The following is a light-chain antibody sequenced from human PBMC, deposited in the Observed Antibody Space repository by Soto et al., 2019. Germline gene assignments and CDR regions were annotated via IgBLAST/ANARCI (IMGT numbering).Light chain of an antibody. Sequence: QSALTQPPSASGTPGQRVTISCSGSSSNIGSNTVSWYQQLPGTAPKLLIYSNNQRPSWVPDRFSGSKSGTSASLAISGLQSEDEADYYCAAWDDSLNGQGVFGGGTKLTVL. J-gene: IGLJ3*02. CDR1: SSNIGSNT. V-gene: IGLV1-44*01. CDR3: AAWDDSLNGQGV. CDR2: SNN.